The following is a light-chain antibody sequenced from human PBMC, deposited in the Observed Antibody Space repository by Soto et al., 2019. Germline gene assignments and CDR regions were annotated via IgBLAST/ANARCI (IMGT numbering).Light chain of an antibody. V-gene: IGKV3-11*01. CDR3: QQRSNWPPLT. CDR2: DAS. CDR1: QSVSSY. Sequence: EIVLTQSLATLSLSPGERATLSCRASQSVSSYLAWYQQKPGQAPRLLIYDASNRATGIPARFSGSGSGTDFTLTISSLEPEDFAGYYCQQRSNWPPLTFGGGTKVEIK. J-gene: IGKJ4*01.